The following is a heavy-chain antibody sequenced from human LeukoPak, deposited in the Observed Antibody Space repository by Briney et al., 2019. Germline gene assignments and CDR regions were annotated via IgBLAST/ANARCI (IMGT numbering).Heavy chain of an antibody. Sequence: GESLKISCKGSGYSFTNYWIGWVRQMPGKGLEWMGIIYPGDSDTRYSPSFQGQVTISADKSISTAYLQWSSLKASDTAMYYCARQEDDSSGYEPYYFDYWGQGTLVTVSS. CDR3: ARQEDDSSGYEPYYFDY. V-gene: IGHV5-51*01. D-gene: IGHD3-22*01. CDR2: IYPGDSDT. CDR1: GYSFTNYW. J-gene: IGHJ4*02.